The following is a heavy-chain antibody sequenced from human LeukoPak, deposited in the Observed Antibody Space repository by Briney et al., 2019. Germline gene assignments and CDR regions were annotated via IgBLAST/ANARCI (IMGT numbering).Heavy chain of an antibody. Sequence: GGSLRLSCAASGFTFSSYGMNWVRQAPGKGLEWVSYISSTSRTIYDADSVKGRFTISRDNAKNSLYLQMNSLRDKDTAVYYCARDPLRWLQNNYYYYYMDVWGKGTTVTVSS. V-gene: IGHV3-48*02. CDR2: ISSTSRTI. J-gene: IGHJ6*03. CDR1: GFTFSSYG. CDR3: ARDPLRWLQNNYYYYYMDV. D-gene: IGHD5-24*01.